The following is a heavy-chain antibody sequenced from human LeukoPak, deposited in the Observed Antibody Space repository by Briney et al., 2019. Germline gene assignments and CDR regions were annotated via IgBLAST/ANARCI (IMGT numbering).Heavy chain of an antibody. CDR1: GFTFTGYY. V-gene: IGHV1-2*02. Sequence: VASVKVSCKASGFTFTGYYMHWVRQAPGQGLEWMGWINPNSGGTNYAQKFQGRVTVTRDMSTRTVYMELSDLRPEDTALYYCARDYSGQWEQLTGWWIDPWGQGTLVIVSS. CDR3: ARDYSGQWEQLTGWWIDP. D-gene: IGHD1-26*01. CDR2: INPNSGGT. J-gene: IGHJ5*02.